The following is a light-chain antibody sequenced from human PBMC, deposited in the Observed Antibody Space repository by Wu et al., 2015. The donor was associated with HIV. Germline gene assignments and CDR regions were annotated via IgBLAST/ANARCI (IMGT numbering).Light chain of an antibody. J-gene: IGKJ4*01. Sequence: LSCRASQSISSNYLSLVPTETWPRLPRLLISVASSRATGIPDRFSGSVSGTDFTLTISRLEPEDFALYYCQQYGSSPPTFGGGTKVEIK. CDR1: QSISSNY. V-gene: IGKV3-20*01. CDR2: VAS. CDR3: QQYGSSPPT.